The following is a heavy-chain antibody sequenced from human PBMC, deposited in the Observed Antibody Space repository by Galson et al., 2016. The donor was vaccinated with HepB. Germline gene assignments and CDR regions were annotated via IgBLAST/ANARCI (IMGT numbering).Heavy chain of an antibody. CDR3: VEQRKGAPYGMDV. J-gene: IGHJ6*02. Sequence: CAISWDSVSSNSAAWNWIRQSPSRGLEWLGRTYYRSKWYNDYAVSVKSRIIVNPDTSKNKFSLQLNSVTPEDTAVYYCVEQRKGAPYGMDVWGQGTTVTVSS. CDR2: TYYRSKWYN. V-gene: IGHV6-1*01. CDR1: WDSVSSNSAA. D-gene: IGHD1/OR15-1a*01.